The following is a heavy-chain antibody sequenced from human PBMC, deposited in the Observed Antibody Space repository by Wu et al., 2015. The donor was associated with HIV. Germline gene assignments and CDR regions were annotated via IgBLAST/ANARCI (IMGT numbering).Heavy chain of an antibody. Sequence: QVQLVQSGAEVKKPGASVKVSCKASGYTFTGYYMHWVRQAPGQGLEWMGWINPNSGGTNYAQKFQGRVTMTRDTSISTAYMELSRLRSDDTAVYYCARGGGRGWFGELLSARSTTWGQGNAGHRSPQ. V-gene: IGHV1-2*02. CDR1: GYTFTGYY. J-gene: IGHJ4*02. CDR2: INPNSGGT. D-gene: IGHD3-10*01. CDR3: ARGGGRGWFGELLSARSTT.